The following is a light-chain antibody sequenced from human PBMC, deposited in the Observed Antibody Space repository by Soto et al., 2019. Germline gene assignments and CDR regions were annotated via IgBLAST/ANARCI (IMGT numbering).Light chain of an antibody. CDR3: CSYARGSSGV. V-gene: IGLV2-23*02. CDR1: SSDVGNYNL. CDR2: EVT. Sequence: QSALTQPASVSGSPGQSITISCTGTSSDVGNYNLVSWYQQHPGKAPKLIIYEVTKRPSGVSNSFSGSKSGNTASLTISGLETEDEADYYFCSYARGSSGVFGGGTKLTVL. J-gene: IGLJ3*02.